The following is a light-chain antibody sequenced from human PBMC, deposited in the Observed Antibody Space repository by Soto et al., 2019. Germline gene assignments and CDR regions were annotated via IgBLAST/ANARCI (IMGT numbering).Light chain of an antibody. Sequence: EIVMTQSPATLSVSPGERATLSCRASHSVSSNLAWYQQKPGQAPRLLIYGASTRATGIPARFSGSGSGTEFNLNISSLQSEDFAVYYCQQYNNWPPWTFGQGTKVEIK. CDR1: HSVSSN. V-gene: IGKV3-15*01. J-gene: IGKJ1*01. CDR2: GAS. CDR3: QQYNNWPPWT.